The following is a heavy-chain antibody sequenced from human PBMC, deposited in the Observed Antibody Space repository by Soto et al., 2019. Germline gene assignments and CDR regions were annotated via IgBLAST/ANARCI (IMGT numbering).Heavy chain of an antibody. J-gene: IGHJ6*02. V-gene: IGHV1-58*01. CDR2: IVVGSGNT. CDR1: GFTFTSSA. Sequence: SVKVSCKASGFTFTSSAVQWVRQARGQRLEWIGWIVVGSGNTNYAQKFQERVTITRDMSTSKAYMELSSLRSEETAVYYCAAKSVAGTYYGMDVWGQGTTVTVSS. D-gene: IGHD6-19*01. CDR3: AAKSVAGTYYGMDV.